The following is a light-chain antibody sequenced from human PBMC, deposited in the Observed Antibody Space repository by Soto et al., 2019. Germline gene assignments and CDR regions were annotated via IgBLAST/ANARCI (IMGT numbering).Light chain of an antibody. V-gene: IGKV1-5*03. CDR3: QHYDGYSALT. Sequence: DIQMTQSPSTLSASVGVRVIITCRASQSISSWLAWYQQKPGKAPKLLIYGASSLDSGVPSRFSGSGSGPEFTLTISSLQPDDFATYYCQHYDGYSALTFGGGTKVEIK. J-gene: IGKJ4*01. CDR1: QSISSW. CDR2: GAS.